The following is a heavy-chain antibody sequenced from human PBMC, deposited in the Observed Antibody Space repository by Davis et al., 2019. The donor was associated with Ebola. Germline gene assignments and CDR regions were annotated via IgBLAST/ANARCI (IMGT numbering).Heavy chain of an antibody. D-gene: IGHD1-26*01. CDR2: ISGSGGST. J-gene: IGHJ4*02. CDR1: GFTFSSYA. CDR3: AKGVGGTLGADY. Sequence: PGGSLRLSCAASGFTFSSYAMSWVRQAPGKGLEWVSAISGSGGSTYYADSVKGRFTISRNNSKNTLYLQMNSLRAEDTAVYYCAKGVGGTLGADYWGQGTLVTVSS. V-gene: IGHV3-23*01.